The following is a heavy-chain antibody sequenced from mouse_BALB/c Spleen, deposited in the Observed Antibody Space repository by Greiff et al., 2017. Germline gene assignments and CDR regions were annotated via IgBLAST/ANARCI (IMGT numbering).Heavy chain of an antibody. J-gene: IGHJ4*01. V-gene: IGHV3-6*02. CDR1: GYSITSGYY. D-gene: IGHD2-4*01. CDR2: ISYDGSN. Sequence: EVQLQQSGPGLVKPSQSLSLTCSVTGYSITSGYYWNWIRQFPGNKLEWMGYISYDGSNNYNPSLKNRISITRDTSKNQLFLKLNSVTTEDTATYYCARAMITPYYYAMDYWGQGTSVTVSS. CDR3: ARAMITPYYYAMDY.